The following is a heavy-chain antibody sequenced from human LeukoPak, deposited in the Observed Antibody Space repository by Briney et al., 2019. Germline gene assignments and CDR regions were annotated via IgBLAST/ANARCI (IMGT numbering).Heavy chain of an antibody. CDR1: GGPISSYY. J-gene: IGHJ4*02. D-gene: IGHD5-24*01. CDR3: ARAGRDGYNEFDY. CDR2: IYYSGST. Sequence: SETLSLTCTVSGGPISSYYWSWIRQPPGKGLEWIGYIYYSGSTNYNPSLKSRVTISVDTSKNQFSLKLSSVTAADTAVYYCARAGRDGYNEFDYWGQGTLVTVSS. V-gene: IGHV4-59*01.